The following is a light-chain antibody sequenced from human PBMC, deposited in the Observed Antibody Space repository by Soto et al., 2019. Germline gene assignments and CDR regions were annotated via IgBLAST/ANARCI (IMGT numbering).Light chain of an antibody. CDR1: QSINAW. V-gene: IGKV1-5*03. Sequence: DIQMAQSPSTLSASVGDRVTISCRASQSINAWLAWYQQKPGKAPKLLIHTASNLEDAVPSRFSGSRIGTAVTLTISRLQPDDFATYYCQQYSAYCTFGQGTKVEI. CDR3: QQYSAYCT. J-gene: IGKJ1*01. CDR2: TAS.